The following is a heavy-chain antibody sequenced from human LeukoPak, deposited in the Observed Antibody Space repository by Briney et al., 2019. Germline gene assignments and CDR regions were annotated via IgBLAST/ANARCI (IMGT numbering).Heavy chain of an antibody. J-gene: IGHJ4*02. CDR3: TKGPRTVRFGDRHKGIFDY. V-gene: IGHV3-30*02. CDR1: GFTFSIYG. Sequence: GGSLRLSCAASGFTFSIYGMHCVRQAPGKGLGWVSVIRYDGSNKYYADFVKGRFTISRDNSKNTLYLQMNSLRSEDTAVYYCTKGPRTVRFGDRHKGIFDYWGQGTLVTVSS. CDR2: IRYDGSNK. D-gene: IGHD3-10*01.